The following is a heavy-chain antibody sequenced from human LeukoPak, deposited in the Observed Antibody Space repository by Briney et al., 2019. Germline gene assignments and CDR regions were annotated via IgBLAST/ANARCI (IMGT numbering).Heavy chain of an antibody. V-gene: IGHV1-2*02. Sequence: ASVKVSCKASGYTFTGYYMHWVRQAPGQGLEWMGWINPNSGGTNYAQKFQGRVTMTRDTSISTAYMELSRLRSDDTAVYYCARGSIVATTNYYYYYMDVWGKGTTVTASS. CDR3: ARGSIVATTNYYYYYMDV. D-gene: IGHD5-12*01. CDR2: INPNSGGT. CDR1: GYTFTGYY. J-gene: IGHJ6*03.